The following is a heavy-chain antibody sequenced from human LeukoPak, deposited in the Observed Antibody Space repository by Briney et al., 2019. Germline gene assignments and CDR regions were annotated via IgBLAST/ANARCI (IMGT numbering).Heavy chain of an antibody. D-gene: IGHD1-14*01. CDR3: ARGTLNIPGEHGAFDY. CDR2: ISSSSSYI. V-gene: IGHV3-21*01. Sequence: GSLRLSCAASGFTFSSYSMNWVRQAPGKGPEWVSSISSSSSYIYYADSVKGRFTISRDNAKNSLYLQMNSLRAEDTAVYYCARGTLNIPGEHGAFDYWGQGTLVTVSS. J-gene: IGHJ4*02. CDR1: GFTFSSYS.